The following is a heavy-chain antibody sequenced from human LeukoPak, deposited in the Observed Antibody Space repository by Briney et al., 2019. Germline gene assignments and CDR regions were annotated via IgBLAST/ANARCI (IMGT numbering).Heavy chain of an antibody. Sequence: SETLSLTCTVSGGFISSGGYYWSWLRQHPGKGLEWIGYIYYSGSTYYNPSLKSRVTISVDTSKNQFSLKLSSVTAADTAVYYCARGACRSTSCYNMFFDYWGQGTLVTVSS. D-gene: IGHD2-2*02. J-gene: IGHJ4*02. V-gene: IGHV4-31*03. CDR2: IYYSGST. CDR1: GGFISSGGYY. CDR3: ARGACRSTSCYNMFFDY.